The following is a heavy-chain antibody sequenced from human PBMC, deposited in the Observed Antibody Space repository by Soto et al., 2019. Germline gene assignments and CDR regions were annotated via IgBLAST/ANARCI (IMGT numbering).Heavy chain of an antibody. J-gene: IGHJ6*02. CDR1: GGTFSSYA. D-gene: IGHD1-26*01. CDR3: ARARVGGIVGATPVTQDYYYGMDV. CDR2: IIPIFGTA. Sequence: GAAVKVSCKASGGTFSSYAISWVRQAPGQGXEWMGGIIPIFGTANYAQKFQGRVTITADESTSTAYMELSSLRSEDTAVYYCARARVGGIVGATPVTQDYYYGMDVWGQGTTVTVSS. V-gene: IGHV1-69*13.